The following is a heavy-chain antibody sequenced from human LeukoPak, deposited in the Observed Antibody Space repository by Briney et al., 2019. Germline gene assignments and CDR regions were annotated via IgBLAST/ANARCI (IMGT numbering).Heavy chain of an antibody. CDR1: GFTFGSYS. Sequence: GGSLRLSCAASGFTFGSYSMHWVRQAPGKGLMWVSRLKSDGSSAGYAGSVKGRFTISRDYAKNTLYLQMNSLRAEDAAVYYCAKVRITMIVVVLFDYWGQGTPVTVSS. J-gene: IGHJ4*02. D-gene: IGHD3-22*01. CDR2: LKSDGSSA. CDR3: AKVRITMIVVVLFDY. V-gene: IGHV3-74*01.